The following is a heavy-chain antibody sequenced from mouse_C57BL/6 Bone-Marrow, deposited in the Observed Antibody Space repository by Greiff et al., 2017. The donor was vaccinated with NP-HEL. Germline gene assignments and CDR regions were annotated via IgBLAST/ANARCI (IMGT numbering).Heavy chain of an antibody. CDR2: IHPNSGST. J-gene: IGHJ1*03. CDR1: GYTFTSYW. CDR3: ARSGGIYYYGSSYWYFDV. D-gene: IGHD1-1*01. Sequence: QVQLQQPGAELVKPGASVKLSCKASGYTFTSYWMHWVKQRPGQGLEWIGMIHPNSGSTNYNETFKSKATLTVDKSSSTAYMQLSSLTSEDSAVYYCARSGGIYYYGSSYWYFDVWGTGTTVTVSS. V-gene: IGHV1-64*01.